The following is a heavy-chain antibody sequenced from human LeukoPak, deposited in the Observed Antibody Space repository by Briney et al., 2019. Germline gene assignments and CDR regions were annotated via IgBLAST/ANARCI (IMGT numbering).Heavy chain of an antibody. V-gene: IGHV3-74*01. D-gene: IGHD4-17*01. CDR3: ARGAVTYYYYYYGMDV. CDR2: INSDGSST. Sequence: GGSLRLSCAASGFTFSSYWMHWVRQAPGKGLVWVSRINSDGSSTSYADSVKGRFTISRDNAKNTLYLQMNSLRAEDTAVYYCARGAVTYYYYYYGMDVWGQGTTVTVSS. J-gene: IGHJ6*02. CDR1: GFTFSSYW.